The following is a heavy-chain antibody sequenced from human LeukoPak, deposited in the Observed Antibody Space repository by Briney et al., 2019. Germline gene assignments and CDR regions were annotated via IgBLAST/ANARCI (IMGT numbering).Heavy chain of an antibody. Sequence: GASVKVSCKASGYTFTGYFIHSVTQAPGQRLEGMGWINPNSGGTNYAQKFQGRVTMTRDTSISTAYMELSRLRSDDTAVYYFFFEAEGGIRDFDWGQGTLVTVSS. D-gene: IGHD3-9*01. CDR2: INPNSGGT. V-gene: IGHV1-2*02. J-gene: IGHJ4*02. CDR1: GYTFTGYF. CDR3: FFEAEGGIRDFD.